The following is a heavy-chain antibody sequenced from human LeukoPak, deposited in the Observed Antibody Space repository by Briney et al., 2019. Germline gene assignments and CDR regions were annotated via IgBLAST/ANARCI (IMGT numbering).Heavy chain of an antibody. CDR2: MSDSGST. CDR3: ARGWRITIFGGDPIFDY. J-gene: IGHJ4*02. Sequence: SETLSLTCTVSGASISSNYWSWIRQPPGKGLEWIGYMSDSGSTNYNPSLKSRVTISVDTSKNQFSLKLSSVTAADTAVYYCARGWRITIFGGDPIFDYWGQGTLVTVSS. V-gene: IGHV4-59*12. CDR1: GASISSNY. D-gene: IGHD3-3*01.